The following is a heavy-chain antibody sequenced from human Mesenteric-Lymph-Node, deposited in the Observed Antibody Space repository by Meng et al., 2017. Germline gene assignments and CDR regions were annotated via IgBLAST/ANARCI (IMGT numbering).Heavy chain of an antibody. Sequence: GGSLRLSCEGYGFTFSSYEMNWVRQAPGRGLEWVSYIRSGGSPIYYADSVKGRFTISRDNAKNSLYLQMNNLRAEDTAVYYCAKVRGLTGVTPKHYYYYYGMDVWGQGTTVTVSS. J-gene: IGHJ6*02. CDR2: IRSGGSPI. D-gene: IGHD3-9*01. V-gene: IGHV3-48*03. CDR3: AKVRGLTGVTPKHYYYYYGMDV. CDR1: GFTFSSYE.